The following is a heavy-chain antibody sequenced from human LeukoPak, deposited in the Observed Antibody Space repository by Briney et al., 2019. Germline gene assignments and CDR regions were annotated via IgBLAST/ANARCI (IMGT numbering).Heavy chain of an antibody. CDR1: GFSFSNYW. Sequence: GGSLRLSCVASGFSFSNYWMTWVRQAPGKGLEWVANIKNDGGEQYYVDSVKGRFTISRDNAEHSLYLQMNSLRAEDTAVYYCARDRQWLKYWGQGTLVTVSS. J-gene: IGHJ4*02. V-gene: IGHV3-7*04. D-gene: IGHD6-19*01. CDR2: IKNDGGEQ. CDR3: ARDRQWLKY.